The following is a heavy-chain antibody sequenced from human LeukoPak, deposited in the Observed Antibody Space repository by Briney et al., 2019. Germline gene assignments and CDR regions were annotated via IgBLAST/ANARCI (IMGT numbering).Heavy chain of an antibody. V-gene: IGHV4-59*08. CDR1: GGSISSYY. Sequence: SETLSLTCTVSGGSISSYYWSWIRQPPGKGLEWIGYIFYTGGTNYNPSLKSRVTISVDTSKNQFSLKLSSVTAADTAVYYCARHREPGYSSSWFDYWGQGTLVTVSS. J-gene: IGHJ4*02. CDR3: ARHREPGYSSSWFDY. CDR2: IFYTGGT. D-gene: IGHD6-13*01.